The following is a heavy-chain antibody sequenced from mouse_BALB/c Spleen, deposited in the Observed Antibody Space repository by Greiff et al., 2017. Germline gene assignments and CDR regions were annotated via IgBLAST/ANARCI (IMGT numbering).Heavy chain of an antibody. J-gene: IGHJ2*01. CDR1: GYAFSSSW. Sequence: QVQLQQSGPELVKPGASVKISCKASGYAFSSSWMNWVKQRPGQGLEWIGRIYPGDGDTNYNGKFKGKATLTADKSSSTAYMQLSSLTSVDSAVYFCARDLGLYFDYWGQGTTLTVSS. D-gene: IGHD4-1*01. CDR2: IYPGDGDT. V-gene: IGHV1-82*01. CDR3: ARDLGLYFDY.